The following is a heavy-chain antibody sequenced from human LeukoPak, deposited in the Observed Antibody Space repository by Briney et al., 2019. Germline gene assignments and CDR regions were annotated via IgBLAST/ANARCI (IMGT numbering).Heavy chain of an antibody. CDR1: GFTFSDYS. V-gene: IGHV3-48*01. J-gene: IGHJ6*03. D-gene: IGHD3-9*01. CDR2: ISGGSSTM. CDR3: ARDRGQTGYYWSYYYYMDV. Sequence: GGSLRLSCAVSGFTFSDYSMNWVRQAPGKGLECVSYISGGSSTMYYADSVKGRFTIFRDNAKNSLYLEMNSRRGEDTAVYYCARDRGQTGYYWSYYYYMDVWGIGTTVTVSS.